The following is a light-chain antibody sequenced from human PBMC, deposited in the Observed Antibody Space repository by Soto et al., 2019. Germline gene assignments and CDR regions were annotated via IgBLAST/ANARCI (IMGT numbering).Light chain of an antibody. Sequence: EIVLTQSPGTLSLSPGESATLSCRASQSVSSSYLAWYQQKPGQAPRLLIYGASSRATGIPDRFSGSGSGTDVTLTISRLEPEDVAVYYCQQYGSSPRTFGQGTKVDIK. CDR2: GAS. CDR3: QQYGSSPRT. J-gene: IGKJ1*01. V-gene: IGKV3-20*01. CDR1: QSVSSSY.